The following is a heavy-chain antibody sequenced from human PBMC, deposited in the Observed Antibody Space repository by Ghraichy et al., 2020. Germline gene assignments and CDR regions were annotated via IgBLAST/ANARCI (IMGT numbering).Heavy chain of an antibody. Sequence: SETLSLTCAVYGGSFSGYYWSWIRQPPGKGLEWIGEINHSGSTNYNPSLKSQVTISVDTSKNQFSLKLSSVTAADTAVYYCASGRGYQLPTGYGMDVWGQGTTVTVSS. J-gene: IGHJ6*02. CDR3: ASGRGYQLPTGYGMDV. D-gene: IGHD2-2*01. CDR2: INHSGST. CDR1: GGSFSGYY. V-gene: IGHV4-34*01.